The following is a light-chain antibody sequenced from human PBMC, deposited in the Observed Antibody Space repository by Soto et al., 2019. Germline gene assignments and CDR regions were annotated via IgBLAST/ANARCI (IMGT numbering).Light chain of an antibody. CDR2: GAS. CDR1: QRLSSSS. J-gene: IGKJ4*01. V-gene: IGKV3D-20*02. CDR3: QQHNNWPLT. Sequence: EIVLTQSPGTLSLSPGEIATLSCRASQRLSSSSLAWYQQKPVQAPRLLIYGASSRATGIPDRFSGSGSGTQFTLTISSLQSEDFAVYYCQQHNNWPLTFGGGTKVDIK.